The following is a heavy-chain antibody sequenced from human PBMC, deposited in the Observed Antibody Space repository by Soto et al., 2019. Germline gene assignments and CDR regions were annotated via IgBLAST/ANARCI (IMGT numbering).Heavy chain of an antibody. CDR2: ISGSGGTT. V-gene: IGHV3-23*01. J-gene: IGHJ4*02. D-gene: IGHD3-22*01. CDR3: AKLSRRSYYDSSAYH. Sequence: EVQLLESGGGLVQPGGSLRLSCAASGFTFSSYAMSWVRQAPGKGLEWVSAISGSGGTTYYADSVKGRFTISRDNSKNTLYLQMNNLRAEDTAVYYCAKLSRRSYYDSSAYHWGQGTLVTVSS. CDR1: GFTFSSYA.